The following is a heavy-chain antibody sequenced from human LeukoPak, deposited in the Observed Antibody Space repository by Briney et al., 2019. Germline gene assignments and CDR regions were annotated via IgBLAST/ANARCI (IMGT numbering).Heavy chain of an antibody. CDR3: AASRQSYHYYYMDV. CDR1: GGSISSYY. CDR2: IYYSGST. V-gene: IGHV4-59*01. D-gene: IGHD2-2*01. Sequence: SETLSLTCTVSGGSISSYYWSWIRQPPGKGLEWIGYIYYSGSTNYNPSLKSRVTISVDTSKNQFSLKLSSVTAADTAVYYCAASRQSYHYYYMDVWGKGTTVTVSS. J-gene: IGHJ6*03.